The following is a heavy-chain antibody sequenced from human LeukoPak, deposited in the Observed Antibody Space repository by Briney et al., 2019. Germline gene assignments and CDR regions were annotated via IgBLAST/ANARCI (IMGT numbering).Heavy chain of an antibody. CDR1: GDSMRSWY. V-gene: IGHV4-59*01. CDR2: IYYSGST. J-gene: IGHJ4*02. Sequence: PSETLSLTCSVSGDSMRSWYWSWVRQPPGKGLEWIGYIYYSGSTDYNPSLKSRVTVSIDTSKKQFPLELISVTAADTAVYYCARGAWDTAQREPFDYWGQGTLVTVSS. D-gene: IGHD5-18*01. CDR3: ARGAWDTAQREPFDY.